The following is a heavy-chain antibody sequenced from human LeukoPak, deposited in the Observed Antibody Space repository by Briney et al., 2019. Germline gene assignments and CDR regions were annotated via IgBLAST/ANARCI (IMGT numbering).Heavy chain of an antibody. D-gene: IGHD2-2*01. J-gene: IGHJ4*02. Sequence: PGGSLRLSCAASGFTVSVNYTSWVRQAPGKGLEWVSVIYSGGSTYYADSVKGRFTISRDNSKNTVYLQMSSLRAEDTAVYYCARDGSYARSFDYWGQGTLVTVSS. CDR2: IYSGGST. CDR1: GFTVSVNY. V-gene: IGHV3-53*01. CDR3: ARDGSYARSFDY.